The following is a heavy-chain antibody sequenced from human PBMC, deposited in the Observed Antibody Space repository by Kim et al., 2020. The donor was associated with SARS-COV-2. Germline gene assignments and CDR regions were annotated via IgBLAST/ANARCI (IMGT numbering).Heavy chain of an antibody. CDR1: GGSISRSNSH. J-gene: IGHJ5*02. CDR3: AGFEMTGIGGGGWFDP. D-gene: IGHD1-1*01. V-gene: IGHV4-39*01. Sequence: SETLSLTCTVSGGSISRSNSHWGWIRQPPGKGLEWIGSVYYSGSTFYNPSLKSRVTISVDTSENQLSLKLTSVTAADTAVYYCAGFEMTGIGGGGWFDPWGQGTLVTVSS. CDR2: VYYSGST.